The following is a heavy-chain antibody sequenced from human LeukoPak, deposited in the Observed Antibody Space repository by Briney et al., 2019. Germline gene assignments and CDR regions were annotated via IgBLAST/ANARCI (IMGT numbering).Heavy chain of an antibody. J-gene: IGHJ4*02. CDR3: ARSRSHSWYHPHHFDS. CDR2: INPNRGVT. V-gene: IGHV1-2*02. D-gene: IGHD6-13*01. CDR1: GYTFSGYY. Sequence: ASVKVSCKASGYTFSGYYMHWVRQAPGQGLEWMGWINPNRGVTNYAQKFQGRVTMTRDTSISTAYMELSRLKSDDTAVYYCARSRSHSWYHPHHFDSWGQGTLVTVSS.